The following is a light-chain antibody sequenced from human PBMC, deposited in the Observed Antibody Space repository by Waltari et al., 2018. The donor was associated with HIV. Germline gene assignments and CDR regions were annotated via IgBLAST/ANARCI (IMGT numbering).Light chain of an antibody. CDR1: SSDIGTYNL. Sequence: QSALTQSASVSGSLGQSITISCTGTSSDIGTYNLVSWYQHHPGKAPKLMILEVSKRPSGVSNRFSGSKSGNTASLTISALQAEDEADYYCCSYAGTSSLWVFGGGTQLTVV. J-gene: IGLJ3*02. CDR2: EVS. CDR3: CSYAGTSSLWV. V-gene: IGLV2-23*02.